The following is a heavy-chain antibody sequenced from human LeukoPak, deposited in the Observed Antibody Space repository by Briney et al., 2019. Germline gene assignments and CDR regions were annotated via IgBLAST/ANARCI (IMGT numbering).Heavy chain of an antibody. CDR2: FSSSGGTI. D-gene: IGHD2-2*01. J-gene: IGHJ6*02. V-gene: IGHV3-48*03. CDR3: ARDLSYCTTTSCSYYYYGMDV. CDR1: GFTFSSYE. Sequence: GGSLRLSCSASGFTFSSYEMNWVRQAPGKGLEWVSYFSSSGGTIYYADSVKGRFTISRDNAKNSLYLQMNSLRAEDTAVYYCARDLSYCTTTSCSYYYYGMDVWGRGTTVTVSS.